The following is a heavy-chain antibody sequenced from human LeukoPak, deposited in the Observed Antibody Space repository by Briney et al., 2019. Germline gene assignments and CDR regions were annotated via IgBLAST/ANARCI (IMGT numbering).Heavy chain of an antibody. Sequence: GGSLRLCCAASGFTFSSYWMSWVRQAPGKGLEWVANIKQDGSEKYYVDSVKGRFTISRDNAKNSLYLQMNSLRAEDTAVYYCARDRGWFGYSLDYWGQGTLVTVSS. CDR1: GFTFSSYW. J-gene: IGHJ4*02. D-gene: IGHD3-10*01. V-gene: IGHV3-7*01. CDR2: IKQDGSEK. CDR3: ARDRGWFGYSLDY.